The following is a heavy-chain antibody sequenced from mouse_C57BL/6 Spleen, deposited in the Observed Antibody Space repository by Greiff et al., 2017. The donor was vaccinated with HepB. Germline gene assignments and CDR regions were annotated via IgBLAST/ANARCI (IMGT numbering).Heavy chain of an antibody. CDR2: IYHGSGST. D-gene: IGHD1-1*01. J-gene: IGHJ2*01. Sequence: QVQLQQPGAELVKPGASVKMSCKASGYTFTSYWITWVKQRPGQGLEWIGDIYHGSGSTNYNEKFKSKATLTVDTSSSTAYMQLSSLTSEDSAGYYCARETTVVTDYWGQGTTLTVSS. CDR3: ARETTVVTDY. V-gene: IGHV1-55*01. CDR1: GYTFTSYW.